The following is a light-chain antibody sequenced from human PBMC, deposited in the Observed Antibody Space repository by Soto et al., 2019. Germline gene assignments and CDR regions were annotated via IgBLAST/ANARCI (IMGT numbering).Light chain of an antibody. CDR1: SSDVGGYNY. V-gene: IGLV2-14*01. Sequence: QSVLTQPASVSGSPGQSITISCTGTSSDVGGYNYVSWYQQHPGKDPKLMIYDVSNRPSGVSNRCSGSKSDNTASLTISELQAEDEADYYCSSYTSSSAPYYVFGTGTKLTVL. CDR3: SSYTSSSAPYYV. J-gene: IGLJ1*01. CDR2: DVS.